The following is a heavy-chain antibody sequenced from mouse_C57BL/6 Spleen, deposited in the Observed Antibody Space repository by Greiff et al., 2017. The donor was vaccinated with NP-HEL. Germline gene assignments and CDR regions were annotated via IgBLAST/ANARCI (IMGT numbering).Heavy chain of an antibody. J-gene: IGHJ2*01. D-gene: IGHD2-14*01. CDR3: TTYRGY. V-gene: IGHV14-4*01. Sequence: VQLQQPGAELVKPGASVKLSCKASGFNIKDDYMHWVKQRPEQGLEWIGWIDPENGDPEYASKFQGKATITADTSSNTAYLQLSSLTSEDTAVYYCTTYRGYWGQGTTLTVSS. CDR1: GFNIKDDY. CDR2: IDPENGDP.